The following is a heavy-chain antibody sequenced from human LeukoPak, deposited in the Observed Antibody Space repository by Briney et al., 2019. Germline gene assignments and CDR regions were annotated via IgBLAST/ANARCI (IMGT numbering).Heavy chain of an antibody. D-gene: IGHD3-10*01. CDR1: GGSISSYY. V-gene: IGHV4-59*01. J-gene: IGHJ4*02. CDR2: IYYSGST. Sequence: SETLPLTCTVSGGSISSYYWSWIRQPPGKGLGWIGYIYYSGSTNYNPSLKSRVTISVDTSKNQFSLKLSSVTAADTAVYYCARASRRFGELLKILDYWGQGTLVTVSS. CDR3: ARASRRFGELLKILDY.